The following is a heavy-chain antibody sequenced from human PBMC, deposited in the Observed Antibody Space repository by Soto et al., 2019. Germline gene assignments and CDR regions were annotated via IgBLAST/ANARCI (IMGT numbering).Heavy chain of an antibody. D-gene: IGHD3-16*01. CDR1: GFTFSSYG. CDR3: AKAHGEGHWVYYYYYMDV. J-gene: IGHJ6*03. Sequence: GGSLRLSCAASGFTFSSYGMHWVRQAPGKGLEWVAVISYDGSNKYYADSVKGRFTISRDNSKNTLYLQMNSLRAEDTAVYYCAKAHGEGHWVYYYYYMDVWGKGTTVTVSS. CDR2: ISYDGSNK. V-gene: IGHV3-30*18.